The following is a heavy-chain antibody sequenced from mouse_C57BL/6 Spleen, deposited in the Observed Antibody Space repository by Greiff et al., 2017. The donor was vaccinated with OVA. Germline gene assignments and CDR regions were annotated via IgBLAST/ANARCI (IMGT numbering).Heavy chain of an antibody. CDR1: GFTFTDYY. D-gene: IGHD2-2*01. CDR2: IRNKANGYTT. Sequence: DVHLVESGGGLVQPGGSLSLFCAASGFTFTDYYMSWVRQPPGKALEWLGFIRNKANGYTTEYSASVKGRFTISRDNSQSILYLQMNALRAEDSATYYCARYGYDGDYYAMDYWGQGTSVTVSS. J-gene: IGHJ4*01. V-gene: IGHV7-3*01. CDR3: ARYGYDGDYYAMDY.